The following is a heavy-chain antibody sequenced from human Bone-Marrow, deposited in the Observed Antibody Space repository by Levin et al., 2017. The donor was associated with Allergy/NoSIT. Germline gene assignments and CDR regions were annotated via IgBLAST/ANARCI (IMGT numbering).Heavy chain of an antibody. V-gene: IGHV5-51*01. J-gene: IGHJ3*02. Sequence: GGSLRLSCKGSGYTFANYWIGWVRQLPGKGLEWMGITYPGDSHTRYSPSFQGQVTISADKSISTAYLYWSSLQASDTAMYYCARLGGTYQDAFDIWGQGTMVTVSS. CDR2: TYPGDSHT. CDR1: GYTFANYW. CDR3: ARLGGTYQDAFDI. D-gene: IGHD2-2*01.